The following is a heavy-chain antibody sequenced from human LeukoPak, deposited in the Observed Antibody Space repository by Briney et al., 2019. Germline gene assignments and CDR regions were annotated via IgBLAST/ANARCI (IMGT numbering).Heavy chain of an antibody. V-gene: IGHV1-2*02. CDR3: ARSPHILTGENFDY. CDR2: INPNSGGT. D-gene: IGHD3-9*01. J-gene: IGHJ4*02. CDR1: GYTFTGYY. Sequence: GASVKVSCKTSGYTFTGYYMHWVRQAPGQGLEWMGWINPNSGGTNYAQKFQDRVSMTRDTPISTAYMHLSRLRSDDTAVYYCARSPHILTGENFDYWGQGTLLTVSS.